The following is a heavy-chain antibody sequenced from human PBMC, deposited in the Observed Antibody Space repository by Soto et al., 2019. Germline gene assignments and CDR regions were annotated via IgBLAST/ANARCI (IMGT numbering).Heavy chain of an antibody. Sequence: ASVKVSCKASVYTFTGYYMHWVRQAPGQGLEWMGWINPNSGGTNYAQKFQGWVTMTRDTSISTAYMELSRLRSDDTAVYYCARGPKIAAAGRYDYGGQGTRVPVS. CDR2: INPNSGGT. J-gene: IGHJ4*02. CDR3: ARGPKIAAAGRYDY. D-gene: IGHD6-13*01. CDR1: VYTFTGYY. V-gene: IGHV1-2*04.